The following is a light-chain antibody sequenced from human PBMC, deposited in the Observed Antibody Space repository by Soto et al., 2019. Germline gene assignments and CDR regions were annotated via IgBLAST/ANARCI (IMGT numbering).Light chain of an antibody. CDR1: QSVSRSY. J-gene: IGKJ3*01. CDR3: QQYGRSLT. V-gene: IGKV3-20*01. CDR2: GAS. Sequence: EIALTQSPGTLSLSPGERATLSCRARQSVSRSYLAWYQQKPGQAPRLLIYGASSRATGIPDRFSGSGSGTDFTLTISRLEPEDFAVYYCQQYGRSLTFGPGTNVDIK.